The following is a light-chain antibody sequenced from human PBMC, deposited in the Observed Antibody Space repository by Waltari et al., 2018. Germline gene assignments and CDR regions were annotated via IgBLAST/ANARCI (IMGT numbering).Light chain of an antibody. CDR1: SGPLSTTSF. CDR3: ALYMGSGIWV. V-gene: IGLV8-61*01. CDR2: KAN. J-gene: IGLJ3*02. Sequence: QTVVPQEPSLSVSPGGTVTLTCALSSGPLSTTSFATWYQQTPGPAPRTLVYKANARSSGVPDRFSGSILGNTAALTITGAQADDESDYYCALYMGSGIWVFGGGTRLTVL.